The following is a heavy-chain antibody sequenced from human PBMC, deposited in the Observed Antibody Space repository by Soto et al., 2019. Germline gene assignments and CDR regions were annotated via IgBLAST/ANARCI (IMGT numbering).Heavy chain of an antibody. V-gene: IGHV1-69*02. D-gene: IGHD4-17*01. CDR3: ASNRAGTVTLDY. Sequence: QVQLVQSGAEVKKPGSSVKVSCKASGGTFSSYTISWVRQAPGQGLEWMGRIIPILGIANYAQKFQGRVTITADKATSTAYMELSSLRCEDTAVYYCASNRAGTVTLDYWGQGTLVTVSS. CDR1: GGTFSSYT. J-gene: IGHJ4*02. CDR2: IIPILGIA.